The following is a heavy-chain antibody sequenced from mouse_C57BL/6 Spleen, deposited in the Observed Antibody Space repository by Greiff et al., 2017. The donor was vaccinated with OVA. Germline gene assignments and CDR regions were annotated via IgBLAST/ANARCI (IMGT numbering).Heavy chain of an antibody. CDR3: ARSDYSNSLWYFDV. CDR1: GYTFTDYN. D-gene: IGHD2-5*01. CDR2: INPNNGGT. V-gene: IGHV1-18*01. Sequence: EVKLQESGPELVKPGASVKIPCKASGYTFTDYNMDWVKQSHGKSLEWIGDINPNNGGTIYNQKFKGKATLTVDKSSSTAYMELRSLTSEDTAVYYCARSDYSNSLWYFDVWGTGTTVTVSS. J-gene: IGHJ1*03.